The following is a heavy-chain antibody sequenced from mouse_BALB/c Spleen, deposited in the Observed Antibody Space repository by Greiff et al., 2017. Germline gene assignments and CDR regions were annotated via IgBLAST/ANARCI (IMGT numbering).Heavy chain of an antibody. V-gene: IGHV1-69*02. Sequence: VQLQQPGAELVKPGASVKLSCKASGYTFTSYWMHWVKQRPGQGLEWIGEIDPSDSYTNYNQKFKGKATLTVDKSSSTAYMQLSSLTSEDSAVYYCARWGAARATYGNYYAMDYWGQGTSVTVSS. CDR1: GYTFTSYW. D-gene: IGHD3-1*01. J-gene: IGHJ4*01. CDR2: IDPSDSYT. CDR3: ARWGAARATYGNYYAMDY.